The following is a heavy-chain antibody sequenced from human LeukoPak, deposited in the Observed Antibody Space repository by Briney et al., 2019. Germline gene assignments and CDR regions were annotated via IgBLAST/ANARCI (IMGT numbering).Heavy chain of an antibody. CDR1: GYTFTSYD. V-gene: IGHV1-8*01. CDR2: MNPNSGNT. Sequence: ASVKVSCKASGYTFTSYDINWVRQATGQGLEWMGWMNPNSGNTGYAQKFQGRVTMTRNTSISTAYMELSSLRSEDTAVYYCASYSSSSLYYYYGMDVWGQGTRSPSP. CDR3: ASYSSSSLYYYYGMDV. J-gene: IGHJ6*02. D-gene: IGHD6-6*01.